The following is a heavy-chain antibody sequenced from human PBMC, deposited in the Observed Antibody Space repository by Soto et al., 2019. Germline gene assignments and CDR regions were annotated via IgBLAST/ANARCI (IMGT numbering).Heavy chain of an antibody. CDR3: ARDDLYDPKMGV. V-gene: IGHV3-48*02. CDR2: ITSGGSTV. CDR1: GFTFSSFA. J-gene: IGHJ6*02. D-gene: IGHD3-3*01. Sequence: PGGALRLTCAASGFTFSSFAMNWVRQAPGKGLEWVSYITSGGSTVYYADSVRGRFTISRDNAKKSLYLQMNSLRDEDTAVYYCARDDLYDPKMGVWGQGSTVTVSS.